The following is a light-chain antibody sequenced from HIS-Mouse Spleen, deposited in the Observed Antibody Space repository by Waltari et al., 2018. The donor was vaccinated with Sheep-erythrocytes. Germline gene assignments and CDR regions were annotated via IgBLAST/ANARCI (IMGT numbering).Light chain of an antibody. CDR2: DVS. CDR3: CSYAGSSTPWV. Sequence: QSALTQPASVSGSPGQSITISCTGTSSDVGGYNHVSWYQQHPGKAPKLMIYDVSKRPSGVPDRFSGSKSGNTASLTISGLQAEDEADYYCCSYAGSSTPWVFGGGTKLTVL. CDR1: SSDVGGYNH. V-gene: IGLV2-23*02. J-gene: IGLJ3*02.